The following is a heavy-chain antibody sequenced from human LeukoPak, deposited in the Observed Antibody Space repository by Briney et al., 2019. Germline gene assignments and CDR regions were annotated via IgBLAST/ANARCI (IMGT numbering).Heavy chain of an antibody. CDR1: GYTFTSYD. CDR2: MNPNSGNI. J-gene: IGHJ6*03. Sequence: ASVKVSCKASGYTFTSYDINWVRQATGQGLEWMGWMNPNSGNIGYAQNFQGRVTITRDTSISTVYMELSRLRSDDTAVYYCARYAAGTPRAYYYMDVWGKGTTVTVSS. CDR3: ARYAAGTPRAYYYMDV. D-gene: IGHD6-13*01. V-gene: IGHV1-8*03.